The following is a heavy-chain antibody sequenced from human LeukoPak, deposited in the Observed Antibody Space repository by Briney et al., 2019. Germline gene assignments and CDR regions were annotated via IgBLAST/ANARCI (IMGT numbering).Heavy chain of an antibody. J-gene: IGHJ6*02. CDR3: ASVGFGELSDRGV. CDR1: GGSISSSNW. CDR2: IYHSGST. D-gene: IGHD3-10*01. Sequence: NPSETLSLTCAVSGGSISSSNWWSWVRQPPGKGLEWIGEIYHSGSTNYNPSLKSRVTISVDKSKNQFSLKLSSVTAADTAVYYCASVGFGELSDRGVWGQGTTVTVSS. V-gene: IGHV4-4*02.